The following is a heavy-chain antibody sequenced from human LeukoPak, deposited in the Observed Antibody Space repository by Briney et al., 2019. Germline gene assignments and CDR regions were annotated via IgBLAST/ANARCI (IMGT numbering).Heavy chain of an antibody. D-gene: IGHD5-12*01. Sequence: SGGSLRLSWAAAGFTFSSYAMSWVRQAPGKGLEWVSAISGSGGSTYYAHSVKGRFTISRDNSKNTLYLQMTSLRAEDTPVYYCASVVSGYDSYYFDYWGQGTLVTVSS. CDR1: GFTFSSYA. CDR3: ASVVSGYDSYYFDY. V-gene: IGHV3-23*01. J-gene: IGHJ4*02. CDR2: ISGSGGST.